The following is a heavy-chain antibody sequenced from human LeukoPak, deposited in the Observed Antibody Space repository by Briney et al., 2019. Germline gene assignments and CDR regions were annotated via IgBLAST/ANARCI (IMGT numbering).Heavy chain of an antibody. J-gene: IGHJ2*01. Sequence: PSETLSLTCTVSDGSITIYFLTWVRQSAGKGLEFIGSLRPTDGYTNYNPSLRSRVSMSLDTSKKQLSLELTSVTAADTAVYYCARDGASNYGDYWYFDLWGRGTLVTVSS. D-gene: IGHD4-17*01. CDR1: DGSITIYF. CDR2: LRPTDGYT. CDR3: ARDGASNYGDYWYFDL. V-gene: IGHV4-4*07.